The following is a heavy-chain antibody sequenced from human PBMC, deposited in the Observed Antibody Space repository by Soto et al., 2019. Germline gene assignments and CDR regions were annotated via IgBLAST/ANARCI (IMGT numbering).Heavy chain of an antibody. J-gene: IGHJ3*02. CDR3: ASGYSSGWYGNDAFDI. V-gene: IGHV6-1*01. D-gene: IGHD6-19*01. CDR2: AYYRSKWYN. CDR1: GDSVSSNSAA. Sequence: PSQTLSLTCAISGDSVSSNSAAWNWIRQSPSRGLEWLGRAYYRSKWYNDYAVSVKSRITINPDTSKNQFSLQLNSVTPEDTAVYYCASGYSSGWYGNDAFDIWGRGTMVTVSS.